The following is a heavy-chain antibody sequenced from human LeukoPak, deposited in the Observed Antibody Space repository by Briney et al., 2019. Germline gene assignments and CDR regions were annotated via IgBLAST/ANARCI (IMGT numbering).Heavy chain of an antibody. CDR1: GGSFSDSY. V-gene: IGHV4-34*01. CDR3: TRGSGSYYY. CDR2: INHSGST. D-gene: IGHD1-26*01. J-gene: IGHJ4*02. Sequence: SETLSLTCAVYGGSFSDSYWSWSRQPPGKGLEWVGEINHSGSTNYNPSLKSRVTISVDTSKNQFSLKLSSVAAADTAVHYCTRGSGSYYYWGQETLVTVSS.